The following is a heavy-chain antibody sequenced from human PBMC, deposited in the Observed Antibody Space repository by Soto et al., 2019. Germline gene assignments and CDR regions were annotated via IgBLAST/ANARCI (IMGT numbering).Heavy chain of an antibody. V-gene: IGHV3-15*01. CDR1: GFTFSNAW. D-gene: IGHD6-6*01. J-gene: IGHJ6*03. CDR3: TTSLRSRSSSVEYYYYYYYMDV. Sequence: EVQLVESGGGLVKPGGSLRLSCAASGFTFSNAWMSWVRQAPGKGLEWVGRIKSKTDGGTTDYAAPVKGRFTISRDDSKNTLYLQMNSLKTEDTAVYYCTTSLRSRSSSVEYYYYYYYMDVWGKGTTVTVSS. CDR2: IKSKTDGGTT.